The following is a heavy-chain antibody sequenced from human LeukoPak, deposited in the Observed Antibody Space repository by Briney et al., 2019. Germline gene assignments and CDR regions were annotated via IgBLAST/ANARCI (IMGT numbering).Heavy chain of an antibody. D-gene: IGHD3-22*01. CDR2: ISYDGSNK. V-gene: IGHV3-30*18. CDR1: GFTFSSYG. Sequence: PGRSLRLSCAASGFTFSSYGMHWVRQAPGKGLEWVAVISYDGSNKYYADSEKGRFTISRDNSKNTLYLQMNSLRAEDTAVYYCAKEGYYYDSSGYNYYYGMDVWGQGTTVTVSS. J-gene: IGHJ6*02. CDR3: AKEGYYYDSSGYNYYYGMDV.